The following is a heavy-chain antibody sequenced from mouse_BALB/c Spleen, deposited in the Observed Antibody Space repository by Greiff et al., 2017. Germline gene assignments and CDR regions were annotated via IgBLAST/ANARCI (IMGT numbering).Heavy chain of an antibody. CDR1: GFTFTDYY. CDR2: IRNKANGYTT. J-gene: IGHJ3*01. CDR3: ARDGGPTMITTGLAY. Sequence: EVHLVESGGGLVQPGGSLRLSCATSGFTFTDYYMSWVRQPPGKALEWLGFIRNKANGYTTEYSASVKGRFTISRDNSQSILYLQMNTLRAEDSATYYCARDGGPTMITTGLAYWGQGTLVTVSA. V-gene: IGHV7-3*02. D-gene: IGHD2-4*01.